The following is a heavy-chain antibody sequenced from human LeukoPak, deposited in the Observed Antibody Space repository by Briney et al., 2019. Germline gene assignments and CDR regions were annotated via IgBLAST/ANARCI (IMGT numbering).Heavy chain of an antibody. V-gene: IGHV1-3*01. D-gene: IGHD6-19*01. CDR2: ISAVTDNT. J-gene: IGHJ4*02. Sequence: GASVKISCKASGYTFTAYAMHWVRQAPGQRLEWMGWISAVTDNTKYSQNFQDRVTITRDTSASTAYMELSSLRSEDTAVYYCARDRGHSRGSQSLDYWGRGTLVTVSS. CDR3: ARDRGHSRGSQSLDY. CDR1: GYTFTAYA.